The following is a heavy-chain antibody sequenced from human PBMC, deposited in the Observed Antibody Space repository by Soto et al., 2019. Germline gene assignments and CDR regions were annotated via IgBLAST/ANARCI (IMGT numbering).Heavy chain of an antibody. Sequence: QVQLVESGGGVVQPGRSLRLSCAASGFTFSSYGMHWVRQAPGKGLEWVAVISYDGSNKYYADSVKGRFTISRDNSKNTVYLKMNRLRAKDTAVYYCAKDTLLWVGELLVNYGMDGWGQGSTVTVSS. CDR1: GFTFSSYG. V-gene: IGHV3-30*18. CDR2: ISYDGSNK. J-gene: IGHJ6*02. CDR3: AKDTLLWVGELLVNYGMDG. D-gene: IGHD3-10*01.